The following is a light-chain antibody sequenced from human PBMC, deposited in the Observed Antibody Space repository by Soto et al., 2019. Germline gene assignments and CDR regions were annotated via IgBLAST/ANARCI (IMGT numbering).Light chain of an antibody. J-gene: IGKJ1*01. CDR2: AAS. V-gene: IGKV1-27*01. CDR3: QRYIYAWT. Sequence: DIQMTQSPSSLSASVGDRVTITCRASQGISNYLAWYQQRPGRVPTLLISAASTWQPGVPSRFSGSGSGTYFTLTSTRVHAEVVATYYCQRYIYAWTFGQGTKVEI. CDR1: QGISNY.